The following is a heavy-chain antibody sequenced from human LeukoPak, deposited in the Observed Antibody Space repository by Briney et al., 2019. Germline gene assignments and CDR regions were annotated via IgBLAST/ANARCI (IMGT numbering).Heavy chain of an antibody. CDR2: IDPSDSYT. V-gene: IGHV5-10-1*01. Sequence: GESLKISCKGSGYSFTSDWISWVRQMPGKGREWMGRIDPSDSYTNYSPSFQGHVTISADKPISTAYLQWSSLKASDTAMYYCARVDTAMALDYWGQGTLVTVSS. CDR3: ARVDTAMALDY. D-gene: IGHD5-18*01. J-gene: IGHJ4*02. CDR1: GYSFTSDW.